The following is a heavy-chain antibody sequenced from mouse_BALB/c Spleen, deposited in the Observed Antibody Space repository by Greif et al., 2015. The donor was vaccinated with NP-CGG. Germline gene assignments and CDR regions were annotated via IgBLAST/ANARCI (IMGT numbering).Heavy chain of an antibody. CDR1: GYTFTSYY. J-gene: IGHJ3*01. CDR2: INPSNGGT. V-gene: IGHV1S81*02. D-gene: IGHD2-4*01. CDR3: TREGGSMITTTDGFAY. Sequence: QVQLQQSGAELVKPGASVKLSCKASGYTFTSYYMYWVKQRPGQGLEWIGGINPSNGGTNFNERFKSKATLTVDKSSSTAYMQLSSLTSEDSAVYYCTREGGSMITTTDGFAYWGQGTLVTVSA.